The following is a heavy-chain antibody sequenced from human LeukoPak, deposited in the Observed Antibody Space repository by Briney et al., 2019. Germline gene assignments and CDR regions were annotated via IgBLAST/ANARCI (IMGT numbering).Heavy chain of an antibody. Sequence: GGALRLSCAASGFTIRSYSMNWVRQAPGKGLEWGSSISSSSSYIYYADSVKGRFTISRDNAKNSLYLQMNSLRAEDTAVYYCARDDVGYCSSTSCDLIDYWGQGTLVTVSS. CDR2: ISSSSSYI. CDR3: ARDDVGYCSSTSCDLIDY. V-gene: IGHV3-21*01. J-gene: IGHJ4*02. D-gene: IGHD2-2*01. CDR1: GFTIRSYS.